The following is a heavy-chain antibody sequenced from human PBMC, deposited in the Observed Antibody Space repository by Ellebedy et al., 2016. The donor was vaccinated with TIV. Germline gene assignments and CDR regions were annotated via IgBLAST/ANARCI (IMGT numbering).Heavy chain of an antibody. CDR1: GGSFSGYY. Sequence: MPSETLSLTCAVYGGSFSGYYWSWIRQPPGKGLEWIGEINQSGSTNYNPSLKSRVTISVDTSKNQFSLKLTSVTAADTAVYYCASRESTVTTGASMGFDPWGQGTLVTVSS. D-gene: IGHD4-17*01. V-gene: IGHV4-34*01. CDR3: ASRESTVTTGASMGFDP. J-gene: IGHJ5*02. CDR2: INQSGST.